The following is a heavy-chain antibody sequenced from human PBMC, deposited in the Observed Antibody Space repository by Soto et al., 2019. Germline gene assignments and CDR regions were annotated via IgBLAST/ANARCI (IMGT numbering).Heavy chain of an antibody. CDR1: GFSLSTTGMC. Sequence: GSGPTLVNPTQTLTLTCTFSGFSLSTTGMCVSWIRQPPGKALEWLARIDWDDDKYYSTSLKTRLTISKDTSKNQVVLTMTNMDPVDTATYYCARIQGYGVIHYYYYMDVWGKGTTVTVSS. D-gene: IGHD5-18*01. V-gene: IGHV2-70*11. J-gene: IGHJ6*03. CDR3: ARIQGYGVIHYYYYMDV. CDR2: IDWDDDK.